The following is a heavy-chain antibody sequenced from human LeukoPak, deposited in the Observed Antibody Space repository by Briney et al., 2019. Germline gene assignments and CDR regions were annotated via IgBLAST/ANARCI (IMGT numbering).Heavy chain of an antibody. D-gene: IGHD6-19*01. CDR1: GFTFSGSA. CDR2: IRSKANNYAT. J-gene: IGHJ6*02. CDR3: TTVAGDYYYYGMDV. Sequence: GGSLKLSCAVSGFTFSGSAMHWVRQASGKGLEWVGRIRSKANNYATAYAASLKGRFTISRDDSKNTAYLQMNSLKSEDTAVYYCTTVAGDYYYYGMDVWGQGTRSPSP. V-gene: IGHV3-73*01.